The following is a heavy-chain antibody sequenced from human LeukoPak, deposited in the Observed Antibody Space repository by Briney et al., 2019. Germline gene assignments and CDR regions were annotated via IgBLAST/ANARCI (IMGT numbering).Heavy chain of an antibody. V-gene: IGHV3-74*01. CDR3: YSMIVVTIRVINDY. J-gene: IGHJ4*02. CDR2: IGSDGSSA. D-gene: IGHD3-22*01. Sequence: PGGSLRLSCAASGFTFSTYFIHWVRQGPGKGLVWVSRIGSDGSSASSADSVKGRFTISRDKAKNTVLLQMYSLRAEDTAVYYCYSMIVVTIRVINDYWGQGTLVTVSS. CDR1: GFTFSTYF.